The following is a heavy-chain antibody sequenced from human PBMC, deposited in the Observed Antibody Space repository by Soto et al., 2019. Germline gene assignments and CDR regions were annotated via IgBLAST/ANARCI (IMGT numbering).Heavy chain of an antibody. J-gene: IGHJ6*02. CDR1: GGSISSYY. Sequence: SETVSLTCTVSGGSISSYYWSWIRQPPGKGLEWIGYIYYSGSTNYNPSLKSRVTISVDTSKNQFSLKLSSVTAADTAVYYCARGGWLQSLYYYGMDVWGQGTTVTVSS. D-gene: IGHD5-12*01. CDR3: ARGGWLQSLYYYGMDV. CDR2: IYYSGST. V-gene: IGHV4-59*01.